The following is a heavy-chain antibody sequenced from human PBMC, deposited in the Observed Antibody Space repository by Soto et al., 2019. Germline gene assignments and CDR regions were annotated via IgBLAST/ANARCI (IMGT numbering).Heavy chain of an antibody. Sequence: SVKVSCKASGGTFSSYAISWVRQAPGQGLEWMGGIIPIFGTANYAQKFQGRVTITADESTSTAYVELSSLISEDTAVYYCARSSMRIFGYYYYGMDVWGQGTTVTVSS. CDR3: ARSSMRIFGYYYYGMDV. J-gene: IGHJ6*02. D-gene: IGHD3-3*01. V-gene: IGHV1-69*13. CDR1: GGTFSSYA. CDR2: IIPIFGTA.